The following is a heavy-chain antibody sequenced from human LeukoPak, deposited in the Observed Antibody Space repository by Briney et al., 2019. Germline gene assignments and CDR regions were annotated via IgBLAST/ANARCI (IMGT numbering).Heavy chain of an antibody. CDR2: IYPGYSDA. CDR1: GYKFTNNW. Sequence: GESLQISCKISGYKFTNNWIGWGRPGPGKGREWMGLIYPGYSDAKYSTSFQGQVTFSVDASISTAYLQLSGLRASDTAIYYCVRFALTSSLDHWGQGTLVTVSS. CDR3: VRFALTSSLDH. V-gene: IGHV5-51*01. J-gene: IGHJ5*02. D-gene: IGHD6-13*01.